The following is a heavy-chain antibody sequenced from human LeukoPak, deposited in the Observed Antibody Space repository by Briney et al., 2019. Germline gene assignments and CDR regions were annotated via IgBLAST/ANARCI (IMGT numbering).Heavy chain of an antibody. CDR2: IYPGDSDT. CDR3: ARQMRAFYYYYGMDV. V-gene: IGHV5-51*01. J-gene: IGHJ6*02. CDR1: GYSFTSYW. Sequence: GESLKISCKGSGYSFTSYWIGWVRQMPGKGLEWMGIIYPGDSDTRYRPSFQGQVTISADKSISTAYLQWSSLKASDTAMYYCARQMRAFYYYYGMDVWGQGTTVTVSS.